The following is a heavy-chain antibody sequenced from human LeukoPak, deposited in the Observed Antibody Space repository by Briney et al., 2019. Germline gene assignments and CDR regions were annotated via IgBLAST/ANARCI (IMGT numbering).Heavy chain of an antibody. Sequence: SETLSLTCTISGGSVRDYYCSWIRQSPGKGLEWIGYIYYTGSTTYNPSLKSRVTISADTSKNQFSLKLSSVTAADTAVYYCASRKLGNDYWGQGTLVTVSS. CDR1: GGSVRDYY. J-gene: IGHJ4*02. V-gene: IGHV4-59*02. CDR2: IYYTGST. CDR3: ASRKLGNDY. D-gene: IGHD7-27*01.